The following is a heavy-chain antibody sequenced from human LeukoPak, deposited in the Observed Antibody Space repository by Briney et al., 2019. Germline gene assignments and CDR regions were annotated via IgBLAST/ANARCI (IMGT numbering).Heavy chain of an antibody. V-gene: IGHV3-23*01. CDR2: ISGSGGST. CDR1: RFTFSSYA. J-gene: IGHJ6*02. D-gene: IGHD2-15*01. CDR3: AKDLGSAITSALALDV. Sequence: GGSLRLSCGASRFTFSSYAMSWVRQAPGKGLEWVSTISGSGGSTYYADSVKGRFTISRDNRKNLLHLQMNSLRPDDSAVYYCAKDLGSAITSALALDVWGQGTTVTVSS.